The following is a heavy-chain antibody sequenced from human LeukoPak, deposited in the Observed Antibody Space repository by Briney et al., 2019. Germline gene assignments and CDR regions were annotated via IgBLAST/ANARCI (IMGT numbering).Heavy chain of an antibody. CDR1: GFTVSSNY. Sequence: GGSLRLSCAASGFTVSSNYVIWVRQAPGKGLVWVSRINGDGSTKSYADSVRGRFTISRDNAANTLYLQMNSLRAEDSAVYHCARETAGGNAHWGQGTLVTVSS. CDR2: INGDGSTK. J-gene: IGHJ4*02. D-gene: IGHD6-13*01. V-gene: IGHV3-74*01. CDR3: ARETAGGNAH.